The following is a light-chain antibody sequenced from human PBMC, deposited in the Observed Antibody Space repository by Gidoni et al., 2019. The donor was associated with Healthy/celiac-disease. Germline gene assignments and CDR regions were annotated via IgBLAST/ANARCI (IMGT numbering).Light chain of an antibody. CDR3: QAWDSSSVV. V-gene: IGLV3-1*01. CDR2: QDS. J-gene: IGLJ2*01. CDR1: KLGDKY. Sequence: SYEVTQPPSVSVSPGQTASITCSGDKLGDKYAFWYQQKPGQSPVLVIYQDSKRLSGIPERFSGSNSGNTATLTISGTQAMDEADYYCQAWDSSSVVFGGGTKLTVL.